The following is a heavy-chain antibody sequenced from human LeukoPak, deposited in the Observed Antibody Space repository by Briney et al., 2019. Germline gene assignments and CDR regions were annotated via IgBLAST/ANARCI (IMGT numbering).Heavy chain of an antibody. Sequence: PSETLSLTCTVSGGSISSGGYYWSWIRQPPGKGLEWIGYIYYSGSTNYNPSLKSRVTISVDTSKNQFSLKLSSVTAADTAVYYCARPLPYWYFDLWGRGTLVTVSS. V-gene: IGHV4-61*08. CDR1: GGSISSGGYY. J-gene: IGHJ2*01. CDR2: IYYSGST. CDR3: ARPLPYWYFDL.